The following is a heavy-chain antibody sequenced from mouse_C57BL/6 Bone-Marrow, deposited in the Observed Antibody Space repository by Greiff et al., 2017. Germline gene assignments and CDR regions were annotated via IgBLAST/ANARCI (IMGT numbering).Heavy chain of an antibody. J-gene: IGHJ2*01. CDR1: GYTFTSYW. D-gene: IGHD4-1*01. CDR3: AKLAYYFDY. Sequence: QVQLKQPGAELVKPGASVKLSCKASGYTFTSYWMQWVKQRPGQGLEWIGEIDPSDSYTNSNQKFKGKATLTVDTSSSTAYMQLSSLTSEDSAVYYCAKLAYYFDYWGQGTTLTVSS. V-gene: IGHV1-50*01. CDR2: IDPSDSYT.